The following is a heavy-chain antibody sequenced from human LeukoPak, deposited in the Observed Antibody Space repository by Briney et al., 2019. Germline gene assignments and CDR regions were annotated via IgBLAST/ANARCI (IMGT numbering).Heavy chain of an antibody. J-gene: IGHJ4*02. CDR1: GYTFTSYG. Sequence: ASVKVSCKASGYTFTSYGISWVRQAPGQGREWMGRISAYNGNTNYAQKLQGRVTMTTDTSTSTAYMELRSLRSDDTAVYYCARDGYYYGSGSYYNVGYWGQETLVTVSS. D-gene: IGHD3-10*01. CDR2: ISAYNGNT. CDR3: ARDGYYYGSGSYYNVGY. V-gene: IGHV1-18*01.